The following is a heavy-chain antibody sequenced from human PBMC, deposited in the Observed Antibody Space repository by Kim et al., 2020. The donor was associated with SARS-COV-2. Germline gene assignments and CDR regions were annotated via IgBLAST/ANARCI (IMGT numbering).Heavy chain of an antibody. V-gene: IGHV3-33*01. D-gene: IGHD3-3*02. CDR3: ARDSAFLEWLFHPHFDY. J-gene: IGHJ4*02. CDR1: GFTFSSYG. Sequence: GGSLRLSCAASGFTFSSYGMHWVRQAPGKGLEWVAVIWYDGSNKYYADSVKGRFTISRDNSKNTLNLQMNSLRAEDTAVYYCARDSAFLEWLFHPHFDYWGQGTLVTVSS. CDR2: IWYDGSNK.